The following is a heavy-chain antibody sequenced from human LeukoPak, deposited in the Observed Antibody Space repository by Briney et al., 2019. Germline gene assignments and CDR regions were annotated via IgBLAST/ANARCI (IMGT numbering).Heavy chain of an antibody. Sequence: GGSLRLSCAASGVTVSSNYMSWVRQAPGKGLEWVSVIYSGGSTYYADSVKGRFTISRHNSKNTLYLQMNSLRAEDTAVYYCARGVVGATTPFDYWGQGTLVTVSS. CDR1: GVTVSSNY. D-gene: IGHD1-26*01. V-gene: IGHV3-53*04. CDR2: IYSGGST. CDR3: ARGVVGATTPFDY. J-gene: IGHJ4*02.